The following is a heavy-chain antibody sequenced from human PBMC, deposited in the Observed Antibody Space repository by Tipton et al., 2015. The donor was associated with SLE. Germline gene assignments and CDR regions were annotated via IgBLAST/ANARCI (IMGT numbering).Heavy chain of an antibody. D-gene: IGHD3-10*01. CDR2: IYTSGST. Sequence: LRLSCTVSGGSISSGSYYWSWIRQPAGKGLEWIGHIYTSGSTNYNPSLKSRVTISVDTSKNQFSLKLSSVTAADTAVYYCARGMVRGVIITLFDYWGQGTLVTVSS. CDR1: GGSISSGSYY. J-gene: IGHJ4*02. CDR3: ARGMVRGVIITLFDY. V-gene: IGHV4-61*09.